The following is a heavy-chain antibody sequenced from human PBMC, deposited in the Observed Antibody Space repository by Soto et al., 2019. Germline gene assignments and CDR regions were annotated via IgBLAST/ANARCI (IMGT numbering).Heavy chain of an antibody. D-gene: IGHD3-10*01. Sequence: EVQLLESGGGLVQPGGSLRLSCAASGFTFSSYAMSWVRQAPGKGLEWVSAISGSGGSTYYADSVTGRFTISRDNSQHTLYLQMNSLRAEDTAVYYCAKDLQRDSSLGSDYFDYWGQLTRLTVSS. V-gene: IGHV3-23*01. J-gene: IGHJ4*02. CDR3: AKDLQRDSSLGSDYFDY. CDR2: ISGSGGST. CDR1: GFTFSSYA.